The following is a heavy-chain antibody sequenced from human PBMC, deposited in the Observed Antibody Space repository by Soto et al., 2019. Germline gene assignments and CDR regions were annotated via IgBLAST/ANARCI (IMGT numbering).Heavy chain of an antibody. V-gene: IGHV4-30-2*01. CDR1: TGSVSSGTYS. CDR2: LYYSGTT. CDR3: AGGRYFYGMDF. Sequence: YLSLSFPCTVATGSVSSGTYSWSWVRQPPGKGLEWIGYLYYSGTTYYTPSFKSRLTMSMDRANDHFSLNLTSVTAADTAGYFCAGGRYFYGMDFCGQRSTLTVS. J-gene: IGHJ6*02.